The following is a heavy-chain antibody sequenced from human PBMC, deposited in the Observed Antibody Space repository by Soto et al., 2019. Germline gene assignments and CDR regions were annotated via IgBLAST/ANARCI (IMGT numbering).Heavy chain of an antibody. V-gene: IGHV1-69*01. CDR1: GGTFSNYT. CDR2: IIPIFGTA. CDR3: AGPHDSSGYRRYYFDY. J-gene: IGHJ4*02. Sequence: QVQLVQSGAEVKKPGSSVKVSCKASGGTFSNYTISWVRQAPGQGLEWMGGIIPIFGTANYAQQFQGRVTLTADESTSTAYVEMRSLRSEDTAVYYCAGPHDSSGYRRYYFDYWGQGTLVTVSS. D-gene: IGHD3-22*01.